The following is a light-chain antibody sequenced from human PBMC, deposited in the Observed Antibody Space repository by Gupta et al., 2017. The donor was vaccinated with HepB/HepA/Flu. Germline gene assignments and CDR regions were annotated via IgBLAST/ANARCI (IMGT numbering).Light chain of an antibody. V-gene: IGLV2-23*02. CDR2: EVN. J-gene: IGLJ2*01. Sequence: QSALTQPASVSGSPGQSLTISCTGPSSDIGTYDLVSWYQQHPGKAPKLMIYEVNKRPSGVSNRFSGSKSGNRASLTISGLQAEDEADDYCCAYGGIVSMVVFGGGTKLTVL. CDR1: SSDIGTYDL. CDR3: CAYGGIVSMVV.